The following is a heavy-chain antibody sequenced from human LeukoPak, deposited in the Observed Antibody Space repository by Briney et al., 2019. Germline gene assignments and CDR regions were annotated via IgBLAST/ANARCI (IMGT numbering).Heavy chain of an antibody. D-gene: IGHD3-10*01. Sequence: ASVKVSCKASGYTFTSYGISWVRQAPGQGLEWMGWISAYNGNTNYAQKLQGRVTMTTDTSTSTAYMELRSLRSDDTAVYYCASVPTMVRGVIYFDYWGQGTLVTVSS. CDR2: ISAYNGNT. CDR3: ASVPTMVRGVIYFDY. CDR1: GYTFTSYG. V-gene: IGHV1-18*01. J-gene: IGHJ4*02.